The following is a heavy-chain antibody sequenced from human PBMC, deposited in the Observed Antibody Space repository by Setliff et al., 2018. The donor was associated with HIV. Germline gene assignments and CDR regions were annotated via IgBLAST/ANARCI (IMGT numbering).Heavy chain of an antibody. CDR2: ISSYNGYT. CDR1: GYTFNNYG. D-gene: IGHD3-9*01. CDR3: ARDRSNTGYYHEPHLFEY. V-gene: IGHV1-18*01. Sequence: GASVKVSCKASGYTFNNYGISWVRQAPGKGPEWMGWISSYNGYTNYVQKLQDRVTMTTDTSTSTAYMELRSLRSDDTAVYYCARDRSNTGYYHEPHLFEYWGQGTLVTVSS. J-gene: IGHJ4*02.